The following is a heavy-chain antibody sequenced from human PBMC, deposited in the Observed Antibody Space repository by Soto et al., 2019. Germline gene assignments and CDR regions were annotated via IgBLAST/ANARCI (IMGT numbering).Heavy chain of an antibody. CDR3: ASGGYSGYDYSIDY. Sequence: EVQLVESGGGLVQPGGSLRLSCAASGFTFSSYAMHWVRQAPGKGLEYVSAISSNGGSTYYANSVKGRFTISRDNSKNTRYLQMGSLRAEDMAVYYCASGGYSGYDYSIDYWGQGTLVTVSS. V-gene: IGHV3-64*01. CDR2: ISSNGGST. CDR1: GFTFSSYA. D-gene: IGHD5-12*01. J-gene: IGHJ4*02.